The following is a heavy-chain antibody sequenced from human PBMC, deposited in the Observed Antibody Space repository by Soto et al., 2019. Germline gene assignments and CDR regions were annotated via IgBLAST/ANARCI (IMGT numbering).Heavy chain of an antibody. CDR3: AKDIVVVVAAPAY. D-gene: IGHD2-15*01. J-gene: IGHJ4*02. CDR2: ISGSGGST. Sequence: EVQLLESGGGLVQPGGSLRLSCAASGFTFSSYAMSWVRQAPGKGLEWVSAISGSGGSTYYADSVKGRFTISRDNYKNTLYLQMNRLRAADTAVYYCAKDIVVVVAAPAYWGQGTLVTVSS. V-gene: IGHV3-23*01. CDR1: GFTFSSYA.